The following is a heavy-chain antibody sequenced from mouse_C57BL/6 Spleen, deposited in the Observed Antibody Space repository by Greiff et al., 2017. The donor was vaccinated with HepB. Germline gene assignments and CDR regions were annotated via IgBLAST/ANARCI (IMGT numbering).Heavy chain of an antibody. J-gene: IGHJ3*01. Sequence: VQLKQSGPELVKPGASVKISCKASGYTFTDYYMNWVKQSHGKSLEWIGDINPNNGGTSYNQKFKGKATLTVDKSSSTAYMELRSLTSEDSAVYYCARYYYSNYVAWFAYWGQGTLVTVSA. CDR2: INPNNGGT. CDR3: ARYYYSNYVAWFAY. CDR1: GYTFTDYY. D-gene: IGHD2-5*01. V-gene: IGHV1-26*01.